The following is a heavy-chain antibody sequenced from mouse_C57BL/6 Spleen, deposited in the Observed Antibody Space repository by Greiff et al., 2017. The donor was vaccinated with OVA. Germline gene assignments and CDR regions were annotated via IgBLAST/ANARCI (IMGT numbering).Heavy chain of an antibody. D-gene: IGHD2-5*01. CDR1: GFSLTSYG. CDR3: ARTSNSYYYAMDY. CDR2: IWSDGST. J-gene: IGHJ4*01. V-gene: IGHV2-6*03. Sequence: QVQLKESGPGLVAPSQSLSITCTVSGFSLTSYGVHRVRQPPGKGLEWLVVIWSDGSTTYNSALKSRLSISKDNSKSQVFLKMNSLQTDDTAMYYCARTSNSYYYAMDYWGQGTSVTVSS.